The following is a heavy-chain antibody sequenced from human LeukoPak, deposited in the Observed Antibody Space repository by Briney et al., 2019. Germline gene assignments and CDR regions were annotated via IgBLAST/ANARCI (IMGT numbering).Heavy chain of an antibody. CDR2: INHSGST. Sequence: ASETLSLTCAVYGGSFSGYYWSWIRQPPGKGLEWIGEINHSGSTNYNPSLKSRVTISVDTSKNQFSLKLSSVTAADTAVYYCARNSGGYFDYWGQGTLVTVSS. J-gene: IGHJ4*02. CDR3: ARNSGGYFDY. CDR1: GGSFSGYY. V-gene: IGHV4-34*01. D-gene: IGHD2-15*01.